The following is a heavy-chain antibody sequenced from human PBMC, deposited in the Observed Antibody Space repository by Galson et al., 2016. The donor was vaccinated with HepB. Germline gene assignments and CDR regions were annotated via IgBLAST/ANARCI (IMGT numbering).Heavy chain of an antibody. CDR1: GYTLTELS. CDR2: FDPEDVET. J-gene: IGHJ3*02. V-gene: IGHV1-24*01. CDR3: ATVPKSDYGDYDGDAFDI. D-gene: IGHD4-17*01. Sequence: SVKVSCKVSGYTLTELSMQWVRQAPGKGLEWMGGFDPEDVETIYAQKFQGRVTMTEDTSTDTAYVDLSSLRSEDTAVYYCATVPKSDYGDYDGDAFDIWGQGTIVTVSS.